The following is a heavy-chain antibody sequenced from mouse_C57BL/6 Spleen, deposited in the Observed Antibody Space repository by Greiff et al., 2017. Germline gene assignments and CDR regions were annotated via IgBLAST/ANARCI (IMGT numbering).Heavy chain of an antibody. J-gene: IGHJ3*01. CDR3: ARSGDHDGGRFAY. D-gene: IGHD2-4*01. CDR1: GYTFTSYW. CDR2: IDPSDSYT. V-gene: IGHV1-50*01. Sequence: QVQLQQPGAELVKPGASVKLSCKASGYTFTSYWMQWVKQRPGQGLEWIGEIDPSDSYTNYNQKFKGKATLTVDTSSSTAYMQLSSLTSEDSAVYYCARSGDHDGGRFAYWGQGTLVTVSA.